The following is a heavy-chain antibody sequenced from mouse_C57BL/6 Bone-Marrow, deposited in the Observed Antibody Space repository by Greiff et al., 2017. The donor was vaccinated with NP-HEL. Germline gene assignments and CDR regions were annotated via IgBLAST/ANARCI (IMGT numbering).Heavy chain of an antibody. J-gene: IGHJ3*01. CDR1: GYTFTSYW. D-gene: IGHD2-14*01. CDR2: IDPSDSYT. CDR3: AREVRPPWFAY. V-gene: IGHV1-59*01. Sequence: QVQLQQPGAELVRPGTSVKLSCKASGYTFTSYWMHWVKQRPGQGLEWVGVIDPSDSYTNYNQKFKGKATLTVDTSSSTAYMQLSSLTSEDSAVYYCAREVRPPWFAYWGQGTLVTVSA.